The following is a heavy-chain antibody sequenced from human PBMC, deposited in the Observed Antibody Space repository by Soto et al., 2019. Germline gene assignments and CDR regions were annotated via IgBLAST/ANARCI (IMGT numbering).Heavy chain of an antibody. CDR1: GFSFNTYT. CDR2: ISYDGSDK. D-gene: IGHD3-3*02. V-gene: IGHV3-30*04. CDR3: ARDRAFLECLRL. Sequence: QVQLVESGGGVVQPGRSLRLSCGASGFSFNTYTMHWVRQAPGKGLEWVAVISYDGSDKYYADSVKGRFTISRDNSKNSLYLQMNSLRAEDTALYYCARDRAFLECLRLWGQVTLVTVSS. J-gene: IGHJ4*02.